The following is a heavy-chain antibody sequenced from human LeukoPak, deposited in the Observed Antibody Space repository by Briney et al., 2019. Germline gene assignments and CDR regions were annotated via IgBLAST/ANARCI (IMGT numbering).Heavy chain of an antibody. V-gene: IGHV3-30*03. D-gene: IGHD3-10*01. Sequence: PGRSLRLSCAASGFTLSSNGIHWVRQAPGRGLEWVAVISYDESSKYYADSVKGRFTISRDNSKNTLYLQMNSLRAEDTAVYYCARDSGRFDVFDIWGQGTMVTVSS. J-gene: IGHJ3*02. CDR1: GFTLSSNG. CDR2: ISYDESSK. CDR3: ARDSGRFDVFDI.